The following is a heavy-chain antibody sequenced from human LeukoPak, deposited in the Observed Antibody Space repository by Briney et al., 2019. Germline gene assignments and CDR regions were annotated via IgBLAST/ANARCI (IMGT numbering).Heavy chain of an antibody. CDR3: ARDVGYDSSGYYPYYFDY. V-gene: IGHV3-7*05. CDR2: IKHDGSEK. D-gene: IGHD3-22*01. CDR1: GFTFSSYW. Sequence: GGSLRLSCAASGFTFSSYWMTWVRQAPGKGLEWVANIKHDGSEKNYVDSVQGRFTISRDNAKNSLFLQMHSLRAEDTAVYYCARDVGYDSSGYYPYYFDYWGQGTLVTVSS. J-gene: IGHJ4*02.